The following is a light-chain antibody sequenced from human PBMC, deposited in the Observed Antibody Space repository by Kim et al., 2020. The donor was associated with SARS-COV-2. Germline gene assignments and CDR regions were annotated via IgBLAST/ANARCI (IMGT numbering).Light chain of an antibody. V-gene: IGKV1-5*03. CDR2: RAS. Sequence: DIQMTQFRPTLSASVGDRVTITCRASESINGWLAWYQQKPGKAPKLLIYRASTLESGVPSRFSGSGSGTEFTLTISSLQPDDFATYHCQQYISSSWTFGQGTKVDIK. J-gene: IGKJ1*01. CDR1: ESINGW. CDR3: QQYISSSWT.